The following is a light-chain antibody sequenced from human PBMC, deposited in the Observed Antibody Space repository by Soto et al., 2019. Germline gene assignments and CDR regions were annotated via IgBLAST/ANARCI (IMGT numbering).Light chain of an antibody. V-gene: IGLV1-51*01. Sequence: QAVVTQPPSVSAAPGQKVTISCSGSSSNIGNNYVSWYQQLPRTAPKLLIYDNNKRPSGIPDRFSGSKSGTSATLGITGLQTGDEADYYCATWDSSLSAVVFGGGTKLTVL. CDR2: DNN. CDR3: ATWDSSLSAVV. J-gene: IGLJ2*01. CDR1: SSNIGNNY.